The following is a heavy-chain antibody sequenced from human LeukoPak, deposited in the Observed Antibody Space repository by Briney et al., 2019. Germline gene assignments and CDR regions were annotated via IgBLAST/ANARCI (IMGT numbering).Heavy chain of an antibody. CDR3: ARGGGLDV. D-gene: IGHD3-16*01. CDR1: GFTFSSYW. V-gene: IGHV3-7*03. J-gene: IGHJ6*02. CDR2: INHNGNVN. Sequence: GGPLRLSCAASGFTFSSYWMNWARQAPGKGLEWVASINHNGNVNYYVDSVKGRFTISRDNAKNSLYLQMSNLRAEDTAVYFCARGGGLDVWGQGATVTVSS.